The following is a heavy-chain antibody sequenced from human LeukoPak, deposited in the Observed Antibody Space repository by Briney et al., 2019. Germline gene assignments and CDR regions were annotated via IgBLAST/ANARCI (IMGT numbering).Heavy chain of an antibody. J-gene: IGHJ4*02. D-gene: IGHD3-3*01. Sequence: PGGSLRPSCAASGFTLSSYGMHWVRQAPGKGLEWVAVISYDGSNKYYADSVKGRFTISRDNSKNTLYLQMNSLRAEDTAVYYCAKEKAYDFWSGYSYYFDYWGQGTLVTVSS. CDR2: ISYDGSNK. V-gene: IGHV3-30*18. CDR3: AKEKAYDFWSGYSYYFDY. CDR1: GFTLSSYG.